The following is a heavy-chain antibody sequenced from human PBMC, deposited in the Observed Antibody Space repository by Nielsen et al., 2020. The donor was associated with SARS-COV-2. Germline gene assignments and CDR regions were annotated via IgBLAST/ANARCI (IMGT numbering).Heavy chain of an antibody. CDR1: GFTFSSYS. V-gene: IGHV3-48*01. CDR3: ARTPLEYVVPAAIEGPYYYYYYGMDV. J-gene: IGHJ6*02. Sequence: GESLKISCAASGFTFSSYSMNWVRQAPGKGLEWVSYISSSSSTIYYADSVKGRFTISRDNAKNPLYLQMNSLRAEDTAVYYCARTPLEYVVPAAIEGPYYYYYYGMDVWGQGTTVTVSS. D-gene: IGHD2-2*02. CDR2: ISSSSSTI.